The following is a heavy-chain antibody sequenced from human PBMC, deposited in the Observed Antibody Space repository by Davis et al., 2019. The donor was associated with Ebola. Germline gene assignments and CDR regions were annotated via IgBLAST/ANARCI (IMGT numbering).Heavy chain of an antibody. D-gene: IGHD4-17*01. Sequence: SLKTSCAASGFTFSYYGMHWVRQAPGKGLEWVAVISYDGSNKYYADSVKGRFTISRDNSKNTLYLQMNSLRAEDTAVYYCAKDGYGDYVGGYWFDPWGQGTLVTVSS. J-gene: IGHJ5*02. CDR1: GFTFSYYG. CDR2: ISYDGSNK. V-gene: IGHV3-30*18. CDR3: AKDGYGDYVGGYWFDP.